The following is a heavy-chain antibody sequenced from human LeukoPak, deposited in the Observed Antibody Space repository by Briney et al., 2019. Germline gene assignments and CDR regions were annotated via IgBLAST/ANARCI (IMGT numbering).Heavy chain of an antibody. CDR3: VRDSNPILHGMDV. CDR1: GYTCTSYG. V-gene: IGHV1-18*01. J-gene: IGHJ6*02. CDR2: INGYNGNT. Sequence: GAAVKVTCKASGYTCTSYGISGVRQAPGQGLEWMGWINGYNGNTRYARKFQGRVTMTTDTSTSTAYMELKSLRSDDTGLFYCVRDSNPILHGMDVWGQGTTVTVSS. D-gene: IGHD4-11*01.